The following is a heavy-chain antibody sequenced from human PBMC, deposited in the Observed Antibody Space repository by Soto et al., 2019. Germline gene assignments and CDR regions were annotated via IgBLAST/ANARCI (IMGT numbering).Heavy chain of an antibody. CDR3: AKIDLSALRGYWNSAFDY. CDR2: ISGGSGSS. D-gene: IGHD1-7*01. Sequence: GGSLRLSCAASGFTFSTYAMTWVRQAPGKGLEWVSAISGGSGSSDYADSVKGRFTISRDNSKNTLYLQMNSLRAEDTAVYYCAKIDLSALRGYWNSAFDYWGQGTLVTVSS. J-gene: IGHJ4*02. CDR1: GFTFSTYA. V-gene: IGHV3-23*01.